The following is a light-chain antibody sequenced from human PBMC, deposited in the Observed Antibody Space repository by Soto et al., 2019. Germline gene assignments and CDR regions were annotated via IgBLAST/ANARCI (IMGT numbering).Light chain of an antibody. CDR1: SSDVGGYNY. V-gene: IGLV2-14*01. CDR3: SSYTSGSTLVV. CDR2: EVS. Sequence: QSVLTQPASVSGSPGQSITISCTGTSSDVGGYNYVSWYQQHPGKAPKLMIYEVSNRPSEVSNRFSGSKSGNTASLTISGLQAEDEGNSYCSSYTSGSTLVVFGGGTKLTVL. J-gene: IGLJ2*01.